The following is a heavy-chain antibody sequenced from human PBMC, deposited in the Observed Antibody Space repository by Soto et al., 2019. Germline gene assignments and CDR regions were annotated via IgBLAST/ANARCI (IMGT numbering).Heavy chain of an antibody. D-gene: IGHD3-9*01. Sequence: GGSLRLSCAASGFTFTTYSMNWVRQAPGKGLEWVSYISPSSSTIYYADSVKGRFTISRDNAKNSLYLQMNSLRAEDTAVYYCAREDYDILTGYYKAQYNWFDPWGQGTLVTVSS. CDR2: ISPSSSTI. J-gene: IGHJ5*02. V-gene: IGHV3-48*01. CDR1: GFTFTTYS. CDR3: AREDYDILTGYYKAQYNWFDP.